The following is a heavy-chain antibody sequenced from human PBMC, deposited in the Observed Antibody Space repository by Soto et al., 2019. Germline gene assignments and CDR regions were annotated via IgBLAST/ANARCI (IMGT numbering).Heavy chain of an antibody. D-gene: IGHD7-27*01. CDR3: ARYPRNWDYYYGMDV. J-gene: IGHJ6*02. Sequence: PSETLSLTCAVYGGSFSGYYWTWLRQPPGKGLEWIGNLYYTGSTYYNPSLKSRVTISIDTSKNQFSLKLSSVTAADTAVYYCARYPRNWDYYYGMDVWGHGTTVTVSS. CDR1: GGSFSGYY. V-gene: IGHV4-34*01. CDR2: LYYTGST.